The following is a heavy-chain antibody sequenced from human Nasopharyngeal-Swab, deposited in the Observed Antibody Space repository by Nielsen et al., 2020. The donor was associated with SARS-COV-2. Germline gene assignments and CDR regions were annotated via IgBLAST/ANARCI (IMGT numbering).Heavy chain of an antibody. J-gene: IGHJ3*02. CDR2: IWYDGSNK. CDR3: ARGPRLLRFLEWLFSLDAFDI. CDR1: GFTFSSYG. D-gene: IGHD3-3*01. V-gene: IGHV3-33*01. Sequence: GESLKISCAASGFTFSSYGMHWVRQAPGKGLEWVAVIWYDGSNKYYADSVKGRFTISRDNSKNTLYLQMNSLRAEDTAVYYCARGPRLLRFLEWLFSLDAFDIWGQGIMVTVSS.